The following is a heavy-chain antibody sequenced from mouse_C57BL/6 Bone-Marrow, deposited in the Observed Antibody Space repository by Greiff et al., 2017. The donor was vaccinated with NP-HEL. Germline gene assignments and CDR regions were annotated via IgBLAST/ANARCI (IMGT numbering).Heavy chain of an antibody. V-gene: IGHV1-59*01. CDR1: GYTFTSYW. D-gene: IGHD1-2*01. Sequence: QVQLQQPGAELVRPGTSVKLSCKASGYTFTSYWMHWVKQRPGQGLEWIGVIDPSDSYTNYNQKFKGKATLTVDTSSSTAYMQLSSLTSEDSAVYYCARYALRALIGYWGQGTTLTVSS. J-gene: IGHJ2*01. CDR3: ARYALRALIGY. CDR2: IDPSDSYT.